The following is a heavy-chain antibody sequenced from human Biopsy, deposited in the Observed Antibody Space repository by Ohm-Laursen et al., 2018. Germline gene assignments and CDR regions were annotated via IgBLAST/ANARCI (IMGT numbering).Heavy chain of an antibody. D-gene: IGHD1-7*01. Sequence: SLRLSCTASGFSFRDYYMTWIRQTPGKGLQWISYISSGGNTKCYADSVKGRFTISRDNSKNTVSLQMDSLRAEDTALYYCARDYTWNYVGIGYWGHGTLVTVSS. CDR3: ARDYTWNYVGIGY. J-gene: IGHJ4*01. CDR2: ISSGGNTK. V-gene: IGHV3-11*01. CDR1: GFSFRDYY.